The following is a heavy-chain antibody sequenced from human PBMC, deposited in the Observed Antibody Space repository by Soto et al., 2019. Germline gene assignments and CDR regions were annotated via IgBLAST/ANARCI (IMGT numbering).Heavy chain of an antibody. D-gene: IGHD4-17*01. J-gene: IGHJ5*02. Sequence: QVQLVQSGAEVKKPGSSVKVSCKASGGTFSSYAISWVRQAPGQGLEWMGGIITIFGTANYAQKFQGRVTITADESTSTAYMELSSLRSEDTAVYYVASPKTDYVGNSCLFDHWGQGTLVTVSS. CDR2: IITIFGTA. V-gene: IGHV1-69*01. CDR1: GGTFSSYA. CDR3: ASPKTDYVGNSCLFDH.